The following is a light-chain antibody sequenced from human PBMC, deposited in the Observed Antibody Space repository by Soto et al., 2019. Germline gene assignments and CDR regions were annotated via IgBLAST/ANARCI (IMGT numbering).Light chain of an antibody. CDR2: GAS. J-gene: IGKJ5*01. V-gene: IGKV1-39*01. Sequence: DIQMTQSPSSLSASVGDSVTLTCRASQSISRHLNWYQQKPGRAPRLLIYGASNLQSGVPSRFSGSGSGTDFTLTISSLLPEDFATYYCQQGYSTPVTFGQGTRLEI. CDR1: QSISRH. CDR3: QQGYSTPVT.